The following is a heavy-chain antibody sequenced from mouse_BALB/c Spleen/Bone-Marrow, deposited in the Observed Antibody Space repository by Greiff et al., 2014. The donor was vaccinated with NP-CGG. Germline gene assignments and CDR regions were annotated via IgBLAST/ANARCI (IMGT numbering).Heavy chain of an antibody. CDR2: IQYSGST. J-gene: IGHJ2*01. CDR3: ARRGSIYDGYLDY. V-gene: IGHV3-1*02. CDR1: GYSITSGYS. Sequence: VQLKDSGPDLVKPSQPLSLTCTVTGYSITSGYSWHWIRQFPGNKLEWMGYIQYSGSTNYNPSLKSRISITRDTSKNQFFLQLNSVTTEDTATYYCARRGSIYDGYLDYWGQGTTLTVSS. D-gene: IGHD2-3*01.